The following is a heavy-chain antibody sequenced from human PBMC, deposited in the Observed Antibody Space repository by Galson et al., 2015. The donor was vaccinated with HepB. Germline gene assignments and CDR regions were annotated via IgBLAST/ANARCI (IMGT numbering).Heavy chain of an antibody. Sequence: SLRLSCAASGFTFSNYGLHWVRQGPGKGLEWVAVIWYDGSNYYYADSVKGRFTISRDNSKNTLYLQTKSLRVEDTAVYYCARTPYDFSWGSYFHSWGEGTLVTGSS. D-gene: IGHD3-16*01. V-gene: IGHV3-33*01. CDR3: ARTPYDFSWGSYFHS. J-gene: IGHJ4*02. CDR2: IWYDGSNY. CDR1: GFTFSNYG.